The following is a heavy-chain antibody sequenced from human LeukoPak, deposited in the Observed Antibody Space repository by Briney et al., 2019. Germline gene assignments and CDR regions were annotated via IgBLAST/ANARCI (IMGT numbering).Heavy chain of an antibody. CDR2: MYHSGST. J-gene: IGHJ4*02. CDR3: AGLSRGSGSPYYFDY. CDR1: GYSISSGSY. Sequence: PSETLSLTCAVSGYSISSGSYWGWVRQPPGKGLEWIGSMYHSGSTYYNPSLESRVTISVDTSRNQFSLRLTSVTAADTAVYFCAGLSRGSGSPYYFDYWGQGTLVTVSS. D-gene: IGHD3-22*01. V-gene: IGHV4-38-2*01.